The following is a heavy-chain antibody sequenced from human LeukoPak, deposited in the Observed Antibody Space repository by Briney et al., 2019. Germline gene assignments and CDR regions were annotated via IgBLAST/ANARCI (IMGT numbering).Heavy chain of an antibody. Sequence: ASVKVSCMATGYTFTNYGISWVRQAPGQGLEWMGIINPSGGSTSYAQKFQGRVTMTRDMSTSTVYMELSSLRSEDTAVYYCAREGPITMVRGVKAYYFDYWGQGTLVTVSS. CDR2: INPSGGST. CDR1: GYTFTNYG. CDR3: AREGPITMVRGVKAYYFDY. D-gene: IGHD3-10*01. J-gene: IGHJ4*02. V-gene: IGHV1-46*01.